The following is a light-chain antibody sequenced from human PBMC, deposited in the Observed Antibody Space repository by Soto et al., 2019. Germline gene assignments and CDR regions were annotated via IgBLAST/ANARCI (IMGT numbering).Light chain of an antibody. CDR1: QSISNN. CDR2: AAS. Sequence: DIQMTQSPSSLSASVGDRVAITCRASQSISNNLTWYQQKPGKAPNVLINAASSLQSAVPARFSASGSGTDFTLTISSLQSEDLATYYCQQNNNVPRTFGQGTKVDIK. V-gene: IGKV1-39*01. CDR3: QQNNNVPRT. J-gene: IGKJ1*01.